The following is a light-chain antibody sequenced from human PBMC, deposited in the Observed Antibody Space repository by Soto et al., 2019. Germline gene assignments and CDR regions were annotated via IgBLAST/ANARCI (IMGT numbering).Light chain of an antibody. V-gene: IGKV1-27*01. CDR1: QDISTY. Sequence: DIQMTQAPSSLSASVGDRVTITCRARQDISTYLAWYQQKPGKVPKLMISAAYTLQSGVPPRFSGSGSGTNFTLTICRLQPEDVATYYCQKYDNAPLTFGGGTKVEIK. CDR3: QKYDNAPLT. J-gene: IGKJ4*01. CDR2: AAY.